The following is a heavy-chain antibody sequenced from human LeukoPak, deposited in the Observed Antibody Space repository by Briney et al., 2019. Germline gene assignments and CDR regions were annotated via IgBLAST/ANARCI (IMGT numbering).Heavy chain of an antibody. J-gene: IGHJ3*02. V-gene: IGHV3-13*04. D-gene: IGHD2-21*01. CDR3: ARVIQGGDAFDI. CDR1: GFTFSSYD. CDR2: IGTAGDT. Sequence: GGSLRLSCAASGFTFSSYDMHWVRQATGQGLEWVSAIGTAGDTYYPGSVKGRFTISRENAKNSLYLQMNRLRAGDTAVYYCARVIQGGDAFDIWGQGTMVTVSS.